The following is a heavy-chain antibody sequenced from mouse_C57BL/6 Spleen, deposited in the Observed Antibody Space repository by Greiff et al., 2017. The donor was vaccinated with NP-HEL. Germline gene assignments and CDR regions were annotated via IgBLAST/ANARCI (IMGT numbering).Heavy chain of an antibody. CDR1: GYTFTSYW. CDR2: INPSNGGT. D-gene: IGHD1-1*01. CDR3: ARCATVVATDFDY. Sequence: VQLQQPGTELVKPGASVKLSCKASGYTFTSYWMHWVKQRPGQGLEWIGNINPSNGGTNYNEKFKSKATLTVDKSSSTAYMQLSSLTSEDSAVYYCARCATVVATDFDYWGQGTTLTVSS. J-gene: IGHJ2*01. V-gene: IGHV1-53*01.